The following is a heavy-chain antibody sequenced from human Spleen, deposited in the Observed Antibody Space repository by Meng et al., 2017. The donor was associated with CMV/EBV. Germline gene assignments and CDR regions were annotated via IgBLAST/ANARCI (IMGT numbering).Heavy chain of an antibody. CDR1: FTFSSYA. CDR2: ISHDGSQK. J-gene: IGHJ4*02. CDR3: ARVMSLRDSDFWPPQY. D-gene: IGHD3-3*01. Sequence: FTFSSYAMHWVRQAPGKGLEWMAVISHDGSQKYYADSVKGRFTISRDNSNNTLYLQMNSLRAEDSAVYSCARVMSLRDSDFWPPQYWGQGTLVTVSS. V-gene: IGHV3-30*04.